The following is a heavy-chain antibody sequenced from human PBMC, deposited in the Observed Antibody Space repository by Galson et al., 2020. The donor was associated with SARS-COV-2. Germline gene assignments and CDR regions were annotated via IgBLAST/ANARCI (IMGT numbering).Heavy chain of an antibody. D-gene: IGHD2-2*01. Sequence: SETLSLTCTVPGGSISSRAYYWSWIRQHPGKGLEWLGYIYYSGYTYNNPSLKSRVSMSVDTSKNQFSLKVSSVTAADTAIYYCARAPGSVPANWFDPWGQGTLVTVTS. V-gene: IGHV4-31*03. CDR1: GGSISSRAYY. CDR2: IYYSGYT. J-gene: IGHJ5*02. CDR3: ARAPGSVPANWFDP.